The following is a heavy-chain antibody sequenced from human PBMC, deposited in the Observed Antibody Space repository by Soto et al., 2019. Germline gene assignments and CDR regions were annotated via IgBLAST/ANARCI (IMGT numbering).Heavy chain of an antibody. CDR3: ARQIYDSDTGPNFQYYFDS. D-gene: IGHD3-22*01. V-gene: IGHV5-10-1*01. J-gene: IGHJ4*02. CDR1: GYSFAGYW. CDR2: IDPSDSQT. Sequence: GESLKISCKGSGYSFAGYWITWVRQKPGKGLGWMGRIDPSDSQTYYSPSFRGHVTISVTKSITTVFLQWSSLRASDTAMYYCARQIYDSDTGPNFQYYFDSWGQGTPVTVTS.